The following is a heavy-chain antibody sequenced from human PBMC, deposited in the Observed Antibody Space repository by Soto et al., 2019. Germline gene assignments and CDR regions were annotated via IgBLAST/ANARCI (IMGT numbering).Heavy chain of an antibody. Sequence: EVQLLESGGGLVQPGGSLRLSCAASGFTFSSYAMSWVRQAPGKGLEWVSAISGSGGSTYYADSVKGRFTISRDNSKNTLYLQMNSLRAEDTAVYYCAKESQYDYGDGVAEAFDIWGQGTMVTVSS. D-gene: IGHD4-17*01. CDR2: ISGSGGST. CDR1: GFTFSSYA. V-gene: IGHV3-23*01. J-gene: IGHJ3*02. CDR3: AKESQYDYGDGVAEAFDI.